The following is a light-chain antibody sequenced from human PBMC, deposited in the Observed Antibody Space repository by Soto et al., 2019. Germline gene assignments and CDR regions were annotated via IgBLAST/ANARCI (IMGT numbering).Light chain of an antibody. CDR3: MQALQVPPT. CDR2: LGS. Sequence: DIVMTQSPLSLPVTPGEPASISCRSSQSLLHSNGFIYLDWYLQKPGQPPQLLIYLGSFRASGVSDRLSGSGSGTDFTLQISTVEAEDVGVYYCMQALQVPPTFGQGTKVDSK. J-gene: IGKJ1*01. V-gene: IGKV2-28*01. CDR1: QSLLHSNGFIY.